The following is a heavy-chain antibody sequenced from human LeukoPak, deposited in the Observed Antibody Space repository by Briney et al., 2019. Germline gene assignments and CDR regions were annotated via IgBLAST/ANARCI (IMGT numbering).Heavy chain of an antibody. Sequence: ASVKVSCKASGYTFTSYGISWVRQAPGQGLEWMGWINPNSGGTNYAQKFQGRVTMTRETSISTAYMELSRLRSDDTAAYYCASGAGGYDILTGDAEDAFDIWGQGTMVTVSS. CDR2: INPNSGGT. V-gene: IGHV1-2*02. CDR3: ASGAGGYDILTGDAEDAFDI. J-gene: IGHJ3*02. D-gene: IGHD3-9*01. CDR1: GYTFTSYG.